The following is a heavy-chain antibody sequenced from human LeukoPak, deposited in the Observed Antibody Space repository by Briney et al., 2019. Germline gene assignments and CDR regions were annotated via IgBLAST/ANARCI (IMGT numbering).Heavy chain of an antibody. Sequence: SETLSLTCTVSGGSISSSSYYWGWIRQPPGKGLEWIGSIYYSGSTYYNPSLKSRVTISVDTSKNQFSLKLSSVTAADTAVYYCARAQENTGYEYYYYYMDVWGKGTTVTVSS. D-gene: IGHD5-12*01. CDR2: IYYSGST. V-gene: IGHV4-39*07. CDR1: GGSISSSSYY. J-gene: IGHJ6*03. CDR3: ARAQENTGYEYYYYYMDV.